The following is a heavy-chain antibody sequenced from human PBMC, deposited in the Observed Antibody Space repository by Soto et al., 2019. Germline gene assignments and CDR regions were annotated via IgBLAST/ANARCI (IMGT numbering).Heavy chain of an antibody. CDR2: IYWDDEK. V-gene: IGHV2-5*02. CDR1: GFSLNTSGVG. Sequence: QITLKESGRPLVKPTQTLTLTCTFSGFSLNTSGVGVGWIRQPPGKALEWLSLIYWDDEKRYSPSLKSRLTIPQDTSKNQVILTMTDMDPVDTATYFCARRPAYGDFHFDFWGQGTLVTVSP. D-gene: IGHD4-17*01. J-gene: IGHJ4*02. CDR3: ARRPAYGDFHFDF.